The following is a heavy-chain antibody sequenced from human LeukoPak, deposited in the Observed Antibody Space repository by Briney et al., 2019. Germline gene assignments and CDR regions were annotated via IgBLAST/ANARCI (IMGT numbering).Heavy chain of an antibody. CDR2: VSISSGTI. V-gene: IGHV3-48*04. CDR1: GFTFSGHN. Sequence: LAGGSLRLSCAASGFTFSGHNMNWVRQAPGKGLEWISFVSISSGTIYYADSVKGRFRISRDNAKSSLDLEMNSLRAEDTAVYYCERAMSTFGGVRNYFDSWGQGTLVTVSS. D-gene: IGHD3-16*01. CDR3: ERAMSTFGGVRNYFDS. J-gene: IGHJ4*02.